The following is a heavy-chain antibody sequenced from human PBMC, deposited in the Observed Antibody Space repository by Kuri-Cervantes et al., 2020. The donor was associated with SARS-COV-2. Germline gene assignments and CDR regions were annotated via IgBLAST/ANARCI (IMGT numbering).Heavy chain of an antibody. J-gene: IGHJ4*02. CDR2: INPNSGGT. D-gene: IGHD3-22*01. V-gene: IGHV1-2*02. Sequence: ASVKVSCKASRDTFSTFGFSWVRQAPGQGLEWVGWINPNSGGTNYAQKFQGRVTMTRDTSISTAYMELSRLRSDDTAVYYCARSYYYDRLDYWGQGTLVTVSS. CDR1: RDTFSTFG. CDR3: ARSYYYDRLDY.